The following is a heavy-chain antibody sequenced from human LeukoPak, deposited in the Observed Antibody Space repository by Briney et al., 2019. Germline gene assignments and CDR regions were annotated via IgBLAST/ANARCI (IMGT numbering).Heavy chain of an antibody. CDR1: GGSISSSSYY. J-gene: IGHJ4*02. Sequence: SETLSLTCTVSGGSISSSSYYWGWIRQPPGKGLEWIGSIYYSGSTYYNPSLKSRVTISVDTSKNQFSLKLSSVTAADTAVYYCARVKLWGELDYYDSSGYYYWGQGTLVTVSS. CDR2: IYYSGST. D-gene: IGHD3-22*01. CDR3: ARVKLWGELDYYDSSGYYY. V-gene: IGHV4-39*07.